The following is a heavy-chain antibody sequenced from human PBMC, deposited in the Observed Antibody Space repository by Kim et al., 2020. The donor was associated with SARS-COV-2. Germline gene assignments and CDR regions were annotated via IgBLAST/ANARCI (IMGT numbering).Heavy chain of an antibody. J-gene: IGHJ4*02. V-gene: IGHV3-64*02. D-gene: IGHD1-26*01. CDR1: GFTFRSYA. Sequence: GGSLRLSCAGSGFTFRSYAMQWVRQAPGKGLEYVSAITDNGVTTFYADSVKGRFTISRDNSKNMVYLQMGSLRPEDTAVYYCASVFPRSGCYDFWGQGILVTVSS. CDR2: ITDNGVTT. CDR3: ASVFPRSGCYDF.